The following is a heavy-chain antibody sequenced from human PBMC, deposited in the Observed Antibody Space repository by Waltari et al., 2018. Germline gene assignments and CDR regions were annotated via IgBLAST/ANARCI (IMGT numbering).Heavy chain of an antibody. Sequence: QVQLQESGPGLVKPSETLSLTGTVSGGSISSYYWSWSRPTPGKGLEWIGYIYYSGSTTYNPSLKSRVTISVDTSKNQFSLKLSSVTAADTAVYYCARELLGYCSGGSCHNWFDPWGQGTLVTVSS. D-gene: IGHD2-15*01. CDR1: GGSISSYY. CDR3: ARELLGYCSGGSCHNWFDP. V-gene: IGHV4-59*01. CDR2: IYYSGST. J-gene: IGHJ5*02.